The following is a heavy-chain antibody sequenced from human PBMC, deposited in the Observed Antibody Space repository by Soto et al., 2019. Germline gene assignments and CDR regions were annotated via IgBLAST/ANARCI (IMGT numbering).Heavy chain of an antibody. CDR2: IYYSGST. CDR1: GGSISSGDYY. Sequence: PSETLSLTCTVSGGSISSGDYYWSWIRQPPGKGLEWIGYIYYSGSTYYNPSLKSRVTISVDTSKNQFSLKLSSVTAADTAVYYCARIHYYDSSGYAPLSDYWGQGTLVTVSS. V-gene: IGHV4-30-4*01. D-gene: IGHD3-22*01. J-gene: IGHJ4*02. CDR3: ARIHYYDSSGYAPLSDY.